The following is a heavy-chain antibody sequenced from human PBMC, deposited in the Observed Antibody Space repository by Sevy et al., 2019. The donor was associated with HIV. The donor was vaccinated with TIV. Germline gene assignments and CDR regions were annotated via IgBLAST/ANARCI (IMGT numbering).Heavy chain of an antibody. D-gene: IGHD3-3*01. CDR1: GXXISSGGYY. CDR2: IYYSGST. J-gene: IGHJ4*02. V-gene: IGHV4-31*03. Sequence: SETLSLTCTVSGXXISSGGYYWSWIRQHLGKGLEWIGYIYYSGSTYYNPSLKSRVTISVDTSKNQFSLKLSSVTAADTAVYYCARAMDTIFGVAPXFDXWGQRTLVTVSS. CDR3: ARAMDTIFGVAPXFDX.